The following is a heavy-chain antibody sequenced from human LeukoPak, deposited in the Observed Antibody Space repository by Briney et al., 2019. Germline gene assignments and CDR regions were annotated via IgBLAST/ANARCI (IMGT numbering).Heavy chain of an antibody. Sequence: SETLSLTCTVSGGSISSYYWTWIRQPPGKGLEWIGEVNHFESISYNPSLKGRATISADTSKKQLSLKLSSVSAADTAVYYCARGNRQLAYYGSGSRLPYDSWGQGTLVTVSS. J-gene: IGHJ4*02. CDR2: VNHFESI. V-gene: IGHV4-34*01. CDR3: ARGNRQLAYYGSGSRLPYDS. D-gene: IGHD3-10*01. CDR1: GGSISSYY.